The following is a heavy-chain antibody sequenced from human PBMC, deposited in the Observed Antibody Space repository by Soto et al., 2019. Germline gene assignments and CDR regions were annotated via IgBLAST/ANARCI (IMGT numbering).Heavy chain of an antibody. D-gene: IGHD2-15*01. CDR2: INHSGST. J-gene: IGHJ4*02. Sequence: SETLSLTCAVYGGSFSGYYWSWIRQPPGKGLECIGEINHSGSTNYNPSLKSRVTISVDTSKNQFSLKLSSVTAADTAVYYCARGDCSGGSCYSASDDYWGQGTLVTVSS. CDR3: ARGDCSGGSCYSASDDY. V-gene: IGHV4-34*01. CDR1: GGSFSGYY.